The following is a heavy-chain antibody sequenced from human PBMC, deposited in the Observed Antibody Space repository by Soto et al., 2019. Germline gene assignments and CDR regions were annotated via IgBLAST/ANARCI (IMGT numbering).Heavy chain of an antibody. D-gene: IGHD1-1*01. CDR1: GYTFGTYA. V-gene: IGHV1-3*01. CDR2: INGGNGHT. CDR3: ARGKGMEENYYYYGMDV. Sequence: GASVKVSCKASGYTFGTYALHWVRQAPGQGLEWMGWINGGNGHTRYSQKFKDRVTISRDTPASTAYMELSGLRSEDTAVYYCARGKGMEENYYYYGMDVWGQGTTVTVSS. J-gene: IGHJ6*02.